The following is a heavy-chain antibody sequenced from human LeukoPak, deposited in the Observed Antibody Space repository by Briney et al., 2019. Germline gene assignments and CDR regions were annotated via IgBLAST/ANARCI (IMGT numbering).Heavy chain of an antibody. D-gene: IGHD5-18*01. Sequence: PGGSLRLSCAAPGFTFSSYAMSWVRQAPGKGLEWVSAISPSGGSTYYADSVKGRFTISRDNSKNTLYLQMNSLRAEDTAVYYCAKDPGGYSYLYHFDYWGQGTLVTVPS. CDR2: ISPSGGST. V-gene: IGHV3-23*01. J-gene: IGHJ4*02. CDR1: GFTFSSYA. CDR3: AKDPGGYSYLYHFDY.